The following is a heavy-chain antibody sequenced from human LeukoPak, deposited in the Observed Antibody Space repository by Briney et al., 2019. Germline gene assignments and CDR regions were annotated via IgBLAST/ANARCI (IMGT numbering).Heavy chain of an antibody. J-gene: IGHJ4*02. V-gene: IGHV3-74*01. Sequence: PGGSLRLSCAASGFTFSTYWMHWVRQAPGKGLVWVSRIRTDGGSTYYADSVKGRFTVSRDNAKNTLDLQMNSLRAEDTAVYYCAKNTPDFWSGYYFDYWGQGTLVTVSS. CDR2: IRTDGGST. D-gene: IGHD3-3*01. CDR1: GFTFSTYW. CDR3: AKNTPDFWSGYYFDY.